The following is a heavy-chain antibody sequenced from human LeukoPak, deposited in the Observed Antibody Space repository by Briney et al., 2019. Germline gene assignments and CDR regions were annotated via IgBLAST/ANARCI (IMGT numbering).Heavy chain of an antibody. D-gene: IGHD2-2*01. Sequence: GGSLRLSCAASGFTFSSYEMNWVRQAPGKGPEWVSYISSNAGNMYYADSVKGRFTISRDNAKGSLYLQMNSLRAEDTAFYYCARVLSSSSSSLGAYDLWGQGTMVHVSS. V-gene: IGHV3-48*03. J-gene: IGHJ3*01. CDR3: ARVLSSSSSSLGAYDL. CDR1: GFTFSSYE. CDR2: ISSNAGNM.